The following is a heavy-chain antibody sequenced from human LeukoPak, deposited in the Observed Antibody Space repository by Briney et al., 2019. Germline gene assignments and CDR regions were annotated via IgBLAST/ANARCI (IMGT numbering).Heavy chain of an antibody. J-gene: IGHJ4*02. D-gene: IGHD5-12*01. CDR2: MNPNSGST. CDR3: ARGRSTGYPYYFEY. Sequence: ASVKVSCKASGYTFTSYDINWVRQGTGQRLEWMVWMNPNSGSTGYAQNIQGRVTITRNTSISTAYMELSGLRSDDTAVYYCARGRSTGYPYYFEYWGQGTLVTVSS. CDR1: GYTFTSYD. V-gene: IGHV1-8*03.